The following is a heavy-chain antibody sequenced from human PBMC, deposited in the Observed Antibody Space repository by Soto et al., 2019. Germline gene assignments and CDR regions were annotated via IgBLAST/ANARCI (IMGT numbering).Heavy chain of an antibody. Sequence: PSETLSLTCTVSGGSISSGGYYWSWIRQHPGKGLEGIGYIYYSGSTYYNPSLKSRVTISVDTSKNQFSLKLSSVTAADTAVYYCARGQGHHKEHYYYYCMDVWGQGTTVTLSS. CDR3: ARGQGHHKEHYYYYCMDV. J-gene: IGHJ6*02. CDR2: IYYSGST. CDR1: GGSISSGGYY. V-gene: IGHV4-31*03. D-gene: IGHD1-1*01.